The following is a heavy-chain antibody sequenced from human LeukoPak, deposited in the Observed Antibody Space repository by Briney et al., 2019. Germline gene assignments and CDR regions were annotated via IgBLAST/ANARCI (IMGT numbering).Heavy chain of an antibody. CDR1: GGSISSGDYY. Sequence: SETLSLTCTVSGGSISSGDYYWSWIRQPPGKGLEWIGYIYYSGSTYYNPSLKSRVTISVDTSKNQFSLKLSSVTAADTAVYYCARISCSGGSCYPDYWGQGTLVTVSS. V-gene: IGHV4-30-4*01. J-gene: IGHJ4*02. CDR2: IYYSGST. D-gene: IGHD2-15*01. CDR3: ARISCSGGSCYPDY.